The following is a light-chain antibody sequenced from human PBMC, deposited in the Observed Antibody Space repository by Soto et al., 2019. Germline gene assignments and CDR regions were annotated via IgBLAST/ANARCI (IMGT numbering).Light chain of an antibody. V-gene: IGLV2-23*02. J-gene: IGLJ1*01. CDR3: CSYAGSSTFYV. CDR1: SSDVGSYNL. CDR2: EVS. Sequence: QSVLTKPASVSGSHGQSSTISCTETSSDVGSYNLVSWYQQHPGKAPKLMIYEVSKRPSGVSNRFSGSKSGNTASLTISGLQAEDEADYYCCSYAGSSTFYVFGTGTKVTVL.